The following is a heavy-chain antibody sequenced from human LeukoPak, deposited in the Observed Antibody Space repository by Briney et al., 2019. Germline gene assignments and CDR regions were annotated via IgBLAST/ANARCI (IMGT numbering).Heavy chain of an antibody. CDR3: ARDKSTYYDFWSGPFDAFDF. J-gene: IGHJ3*01. CDR2: IYTSGST. V-gene: IGHV4-4*07. CDR1: GGSISSYY. D-gene: IGHD3-3*01. Sequence: PSETLSLTCTVSGGSISSYYWSWIRQPAGKGLEWIGRIYTSGSTNYNPSLKSRVTMSVDTSKNQFSLKLSSVTAADTAVYYCARDKSTYYDFWSGPFDAFDFWGQGTMVTVSS.